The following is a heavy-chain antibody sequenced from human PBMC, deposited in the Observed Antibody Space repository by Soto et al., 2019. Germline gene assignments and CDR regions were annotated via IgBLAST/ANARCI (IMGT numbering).Heavy chain of an antibody. V-gene: IGHV4-4*02. D-gene: IGHD1-20*01. Sequence: PSETLSLTCAVACGSISSSNWWSWVRQPPVKGLEWIGEIYHSGSTNYSPSLKSRVTISVDKAKNECSVKLSSVTAADTAVYYCASASNNWNFDYGGQGTLVTVSS. CDR2: IYHSGST. CDR3: ASASNNWNFDY. CDR1: CGSISSSNW. J-gene: IGHJ4*02.